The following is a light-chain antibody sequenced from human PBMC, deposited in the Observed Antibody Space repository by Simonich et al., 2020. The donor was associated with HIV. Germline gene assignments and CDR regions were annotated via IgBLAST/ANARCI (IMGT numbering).Light chain of an antibody. CDR1: QSISSS. J-gene: IGKJ1*01. Sequence: EIVMTQSPATLSVSPGERATLSCRASQSISSSLAWYQPKPGPAPRLLISGASNRSTGIPARFSGGGAGTEFTLTISSMQSEDVAVYYCQQYNDWPPWTFGQGTKVEIK. CDR3: QQYNDWPPWT. V-gene: IGKV3-15*01. CDR2: GAS.